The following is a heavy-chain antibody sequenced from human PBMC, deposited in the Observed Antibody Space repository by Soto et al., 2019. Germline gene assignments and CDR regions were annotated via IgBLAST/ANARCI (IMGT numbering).Heavy chain of an antibody. Sequence: PRGSLRLSCAASVFTFSSYSMNWIRQAPGKGLEWVSSISSSSSYIYYADSGKCRFTISRDNAKNSLYLQMNSLRADDTDVYYCAKGHSSSGWFDPWGQGTLVTVSS. CDR3: AKGHSSSGWFDP. CDR1: VFTFSSYS. V-gene: IGHV3-21*01. J-gene: IGHJ5*02. CDR2: ISSSSSYI. D-gene: IGHD6-6*01.